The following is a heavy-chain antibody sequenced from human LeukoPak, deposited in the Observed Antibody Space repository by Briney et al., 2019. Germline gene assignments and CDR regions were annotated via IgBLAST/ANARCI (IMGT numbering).Heavy chain of an antibody. D-gene: IGHD5-18*01. Sequence: SETLSLTCTVSGGSISSSSYYWGWIRQPPGKGLEWIGSIYYSGSTNYNPSLKSRVSMSVDTSKNQFSLKLSSVTAADTAVYYCARDVGMDVDTAMVFDYWGQGTLVTVSS. V-gene: IGHV4-39*07. J-gene: IGHJ4*02. CDR3: ARDVGMDVDTAMVFDY. CDR1: GGSISSSSYY. CDR2: IYYSGST.